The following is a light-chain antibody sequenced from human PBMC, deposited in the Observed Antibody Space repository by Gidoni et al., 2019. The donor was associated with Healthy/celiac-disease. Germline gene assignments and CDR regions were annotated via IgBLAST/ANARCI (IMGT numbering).Light chain of an antibody. V-gene: IGLV3-1*01. J-gene: IGLJ1*01. CDR2: QDS. CDR1: HLGDKY. Sequence: SSELTQPPSVSVSPGQTASITCSGDHLGDKYACWYQQKPGQSPVLVIYQDSKRPSGIPERFSGSNSGNTATLTISGTQAMDEADYYCQAWDSSTAGVFGTGTKVTVL. CDR3: QAWDSSTAGV.